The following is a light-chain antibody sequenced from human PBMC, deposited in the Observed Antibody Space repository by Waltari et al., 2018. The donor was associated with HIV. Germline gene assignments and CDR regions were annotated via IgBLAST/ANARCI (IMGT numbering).Light chain of an antibody. CDR3: QQYDLWPPIT. J-gene: IGKJ5*01. CDR1: QSVATN. CDR2: GAF. Sequence: EIVMTQSPITLSVSPGERATFSCRASQSVATNLAWYQQKPGQSPRLLIYGAFTRAPGVPPRFTGSESGTEFTLTITSLQSEDFAVYYCQQYDLWPPITFGQGTRLELK. V-gene: IGKV3-15*01.